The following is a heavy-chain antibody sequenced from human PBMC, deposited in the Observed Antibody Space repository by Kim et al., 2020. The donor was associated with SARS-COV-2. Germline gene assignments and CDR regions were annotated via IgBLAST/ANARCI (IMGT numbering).Heavy chain of an antibody. V-gene: IGHV3-9*01. CDR3: AKESYESFDY. Sequence: GSIGYADSVKSRFTISRDNAKNSLYVQMNSLRAEDTALYYCAKESYESFDYWGQGTLVTVSS. D-gene: IGHD1-26*01. J-gene: IGHJ4*02. CDR2: GSI.